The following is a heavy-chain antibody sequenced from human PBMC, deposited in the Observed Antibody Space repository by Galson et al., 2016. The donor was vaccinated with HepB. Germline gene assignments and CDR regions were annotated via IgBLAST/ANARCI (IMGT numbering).Heavy chain of an antibody. V-gene: IGHV3-23*01. D-gene: IGHD3-16*01. CDR3: VKESPVRGNHFEY. CDR1: GFTFSSYA. CDR2: ISATGGTT. Sequence: SLRLSCAASGFTFSSYAMTWVRQAPRKGLQWVSAISATGGTTYYGESVKGRFTISRDNSKNTLYLQMNSLRAEDTAVYYCVKESPVRGNHFEYWGQGTLVTVSS. J-gene: IGHJ4*02.